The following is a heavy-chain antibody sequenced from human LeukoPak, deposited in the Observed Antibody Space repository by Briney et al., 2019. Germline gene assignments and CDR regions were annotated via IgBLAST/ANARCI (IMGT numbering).Heavy chain of an antibody. Sequence: PGGSLRLSCAASGFTFSSYEMNWVRQAPGKGLEWVSYISSSGSTIYYADSVKGRFTFSRDIAKKSLFLQMTSLRAEDTAVYYCARGFPYCGSDCQNPANWWRAFDIWGQGTMVIVSS. CDR2: ISSSGSTI. V-gene: IGHV3-48*03. CDR3: ARGFPYCGSDCQNPANWWRAFDI. D-gene: IGHD2-21*02. J-gene: IGHJ3*02. CDR1: GFTFSSYE.